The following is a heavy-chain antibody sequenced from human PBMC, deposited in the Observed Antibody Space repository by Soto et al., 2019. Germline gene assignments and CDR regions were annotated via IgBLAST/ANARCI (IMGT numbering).Heavy chain of an antibody. CDR1: GASMSNYY. CDR2: IYASGTT. Sequence: PXETLSLTCTVSGASMSNYYWSWIRQPAGKGLECLGRIYASGTTTYNPSLRSRVTMSVDTSKNQFSLNLNSVTAADTAVYYCARESRSELGTVEYWGQGTLVTVSS. V-gene: IGHV4-4*07. J-gene: IGHJ4*02. CDR3: ARESRSELGTVEY. D-gene: IGHD1-1*01.